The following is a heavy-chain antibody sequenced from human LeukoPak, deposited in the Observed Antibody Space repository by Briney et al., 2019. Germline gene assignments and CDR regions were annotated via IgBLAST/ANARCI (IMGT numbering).Heavy chain of an antibody. CDR3: ARGNSRRKLYYFDY. CDR2: MNPNSGNT. D-gene: IGHD2/OR15-2a*01. V-gene: IGHV1-8*01. CDR1: GYTFTSYG. Sequence: ASVKVSCKASGYTFTSYGINWVRQATGQGLEWMGWMNPNSGNTGYAQKFQGRVTMTRNTSISTAYMELSSLRSEDTAVYYCARGNSRRKLYYFDYWGQGTLVTVSS. J-gene: IGHJ4*02.